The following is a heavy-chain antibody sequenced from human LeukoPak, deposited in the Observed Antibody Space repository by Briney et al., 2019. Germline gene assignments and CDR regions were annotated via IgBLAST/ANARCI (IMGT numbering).Heavy chain of an antibody. CDR2: IRNNGDST. J-gene: IGHJ4*02. CDR1: GFTFRNYA. Sequence: GGSLRLSCAASGFTFRNYAITWVRQARGKGLESGSDIRNNGDSTDYSDSVKGRFTISRDNSKNTLYLQMNSLRAEDTAVYYCAKTFCSSPSCYSPDYWGQGTLVTVSS. CDR3: AKTFCSSPSCYSPDY. V-gene: IGHV3-23*01. D-gene: IGHD2-2*01.